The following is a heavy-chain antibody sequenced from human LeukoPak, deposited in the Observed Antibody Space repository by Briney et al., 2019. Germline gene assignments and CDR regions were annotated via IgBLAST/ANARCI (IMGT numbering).Heavy chain of an antibody. CDR1: GGSISSGGYS. V-gene: IGHV4-30-2*01. Sequence: SRTLTLTCAVSGGSISSGGYSWSWIRQPPGKGLEWIGYIYHSGSTYYNPSLKSRVTISVDRSKNQFSLKLSSVTAADTAVYYCARGVIGTVVTSYAFDIWGQGTMVTVSS. D-gene: IGHD4-23*01. CDR2: IYHSGST. CDR3: ARGVIGTVVTSYAFDI. J-gene: IGHJ3*02.